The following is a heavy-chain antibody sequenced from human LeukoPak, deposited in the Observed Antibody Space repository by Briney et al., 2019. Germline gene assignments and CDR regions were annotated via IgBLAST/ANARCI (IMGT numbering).Heavy chain of an antibody. Sequence: SETLSLTCDVSGDSLSLGGHYLGWIRQLPGRGLEWIGYIYYSGKIFYNPSLQSRVSISEDKSKNQFSLRLSSMTAADTAMYYCARAVVRHSSPFDTWGQGTLVTVSS. J-gene: IGHJ4*02. CDR3: ARAVVRHSSPFDT. V-gene: IGHV4-31*11. CDR2: IYYSGKI. D-gene: IGHD2-15*01. CDR1: GDSLSLGGHY.